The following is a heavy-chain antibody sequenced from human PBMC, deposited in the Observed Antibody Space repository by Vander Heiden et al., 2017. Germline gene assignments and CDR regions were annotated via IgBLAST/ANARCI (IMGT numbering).Heavy chain of an antibody. Sequence: QVQLVQPGSQAKKAASSVKVTCKPSRYTFTRYYMHCVRQAPGPRLEWMGQINPNSGGTNYAQKFQGRVTMTRDTSISAAYMELSRLRSDDTAVYYCAHASYDFWSGYWRDYYYGMDVWGQGTTVTVSS. V-gene: IGHV1-2*06. J-gene: IGHJ6*02. CDR2: INPNSGGT. CDR3: AHASYDFWSGYWRDYYYGMDV. CDR1: RYTFTRYY. D-gene: IGHD3-3*01.